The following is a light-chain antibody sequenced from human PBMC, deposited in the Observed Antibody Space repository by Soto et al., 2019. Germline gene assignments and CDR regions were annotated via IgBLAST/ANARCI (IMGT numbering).Light chain of an antibody. CDR3: QQRSNWPPSWT. CDR1: QSVSSY. J-gene: IGKJ1*01. Sequence: EIVLTQSPATLSLSPGERATLSCGASQSVSSYLAWYQQKPGQAPRLLIYDASNRATGIPARFSGSGSGTDFTLTIRSLEPEDFAVYYCQQRSNWPPSWTFGQGTKVDIK. V-gene: IGKV3-11*01. CDR2: DAS.